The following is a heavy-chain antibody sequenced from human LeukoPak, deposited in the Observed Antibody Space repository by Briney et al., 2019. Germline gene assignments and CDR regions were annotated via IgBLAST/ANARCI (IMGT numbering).Heavy chain of an antibody. Sequence: GGSLRLSCAASGFTFNTYAMYWVRQAPGKGLEWASGIFGSGGSAHYADSVKGRFTISRGNSKNTVYLQMNSLRAEDTAVYYCAKTTTGYSSGRYPGWPADSWGQGALVTVSS. CDR1: GFTFNTYA. J-gene: IGHJ4*02. CDR3: AKTTTGYSSGRYPGWPADS. V-gene: IGHV3-23*01. CDR2: IFGSGGSA. D-gene: IGHD6-19*01.